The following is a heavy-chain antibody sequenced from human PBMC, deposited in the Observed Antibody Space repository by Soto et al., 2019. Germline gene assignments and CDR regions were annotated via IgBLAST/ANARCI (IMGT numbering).Heavy chain of an antibody. V-gene: IGHV3-23*01. D-gene: IGHD2-21*02. CDR1: GFTFSSYA. Sequence: AASGFTFSSYAMTWVRQAPGQGLEWVSSISGSGGSTYYADSVKGRFTISRDNAKNTLYLQMNSLRAEDTAVYYCARGDRGAFDLWGQGTMVTVSS. CDR2: ISGSGGST. J-gene: IGHJ3*01. CDR3: ARGDRGAFDL.